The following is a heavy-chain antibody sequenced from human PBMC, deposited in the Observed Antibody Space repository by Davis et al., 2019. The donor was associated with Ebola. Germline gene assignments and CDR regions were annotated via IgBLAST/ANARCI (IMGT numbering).Heavy chain of an antibody. CDR3: ARGYSYGNYYYYGMDV. D-gene: IGHD5-18*01. CDR2: ISSSGNTI. CDR1: GFTFSSYE. Sequence: GGSLRLSCAASGFTFSSYELNWVRQAPGKGLEWVSYISSSGNTIYYADSVKGRFTISRDNAKNSLYLQMNSLRVEDTAVYYCARGYSYGNYYYYGMDVWGQGTTVTVSS. J-gene: IGHJ6*02. V-gene: IGHV3-48*03.